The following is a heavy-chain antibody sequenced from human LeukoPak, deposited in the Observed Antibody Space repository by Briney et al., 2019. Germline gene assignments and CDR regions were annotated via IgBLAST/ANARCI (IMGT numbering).Heavy chain of an antibody. D-gene: IGHD6-6*01. CDR3: ATSLQVVVDY. CDR1: GFTFSSYW. Sequence: TGGSLRLSCAASGFTFSSYWMYWVRQAPGKGLEWVSSISSGGSYIYYADSVKGRFTISRDNAKNSLYLQMNSLRAEDTAVYYCATSLQVVVDYWGQGTLVTVSS. V-gene: IGHV3-21*01. J-gene: IGHJ4*02. CDR2: ISSGGSYI.